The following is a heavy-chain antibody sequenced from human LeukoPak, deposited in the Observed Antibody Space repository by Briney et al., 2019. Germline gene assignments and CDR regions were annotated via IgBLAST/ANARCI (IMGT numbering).Heavy chain of an antibody. CDR2: IIPIFGTA. Sequence: GGSLRLSCAASGFTFSSYAISWVRQAPGQGLEWMGGIIPIFGTANYAQKFQGRVTITADESTSTAYMELSSLRSEDTAVYYCARVRYSYGYYFDYWGQGTLVTVSS. D-gene: IGHD5-18*01. J-gene: IGHJ4*02. V-gene: IGHV1-69*01. CDR1: GFTFSSYA. CDR3: ARVRYSYGYYFDY.